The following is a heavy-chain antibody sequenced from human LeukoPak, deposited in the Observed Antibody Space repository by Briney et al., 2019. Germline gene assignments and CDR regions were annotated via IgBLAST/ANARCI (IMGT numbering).Heavy chain of an antibody. V-gene: IGHV1-69*02. CDR2: IIPILGIA. Sequence: SVQVSCKASGGTFSSYTISWVRQATGQGLEWMGRIIPILGIANYAQKFQGRVTITADKSTSTAYMELSSLRSEDTAVYYCASIVGATTGDYWGQGTLVTVSS. J-gene: IGHJ4*02. CDR1: GGTFSSYT. D-gene: IGHD1-26*01. CDR3: ASIVGATTGDY.